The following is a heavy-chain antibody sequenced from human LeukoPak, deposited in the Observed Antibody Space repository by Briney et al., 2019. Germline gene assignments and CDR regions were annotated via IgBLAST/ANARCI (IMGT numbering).Heavy chain of an antibody. Sequence: GGSLRLSCAASGFTFSSYWMRWVRQAPGKGLEWVANIKQDGSEKYYVDSVKGRFTISRDNAKNSLYLQMTSLRAEDTAVYYCASDQFGEFLFDYWGQGTLVTVSS. CDR2: IKQDGSEK. CDR1: GFTFSSYW. CDR3: ASDQFGEFLFDY. D-gene: IGHD3-10*01. V-gene: IGHV3-7*01. J-gene: IGHJ4*02.